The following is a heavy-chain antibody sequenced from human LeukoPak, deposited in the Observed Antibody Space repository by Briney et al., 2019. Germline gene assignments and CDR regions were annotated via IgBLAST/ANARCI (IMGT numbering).Heavy chain of an antibody. CDR2: ISGSGGNT. J-gene: IGHJ4*02. D-gene: IGHD2-15*01. CDR1: GFTFSSYA. CDR3: AKDLFGCSGGNCYSGIPYYFDN. V-gene: IGHV3-23*01. Sequence: QPGGSLRLSCAASGFTFSSYAMSWVRQAPGKGLDWVSAISGSGGNTYYVDSVKGRFTISRDNSKNTLYLEMNSLRADDTAVYYCAKDLFGCSGGNCYSGIPYYFDNWGQGTLVTVSS.